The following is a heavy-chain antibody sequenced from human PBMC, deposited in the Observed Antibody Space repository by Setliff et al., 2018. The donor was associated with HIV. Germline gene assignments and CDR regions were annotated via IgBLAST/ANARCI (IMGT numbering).Heavy chain of an antibody. CDR2: IYYSGGT. CDR3: ARRFEQWLAFDY. CDR1: GGSISSTSYY. Sequence: SETLSLTCTVSGGSISSTSYYWGWIRQPPGKGLEWIGNIYYSGGTDYHPSLKSRVTISVDTSKNQFSLKLGSVTAADTAVYFCARRFEQWLAFDYWGQGTLVTVS. V-gene: IGHV4-39*01. D-gene: IGHD6-19*01. J-gene: IGHJ4*02.